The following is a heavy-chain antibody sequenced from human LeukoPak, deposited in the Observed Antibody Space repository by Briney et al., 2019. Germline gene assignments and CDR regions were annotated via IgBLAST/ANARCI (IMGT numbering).Heavy chain of an antibody. CDR2: ISGSGGST. CDR3: AKDRQGVVPAATPFDY. D-gene: IGHD2-2*02. Sequence: GGPLRLSCAASGFTFSSYAMSWVRQAPGKGLEWVSAISGSGGSTYYADSVKGRFTISRDNSKNTLYLQMNSLRAEDTAVYYCAKDRQGVVPAATPFDYWGQGTLVTVSS. V-gene: IGHV3-23*01. J-gene: IGHJ4*02. CDR1: GFTFSSYA.